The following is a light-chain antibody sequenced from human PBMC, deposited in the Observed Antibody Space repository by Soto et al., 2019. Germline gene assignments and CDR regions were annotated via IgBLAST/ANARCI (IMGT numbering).Light chain of an antibody. Sequence: DIPMTQSPSTLSASVGDRVTITCRASQSISSWLAWYQQKPGKAPKLLIYKASSLESGVPSRFSGSGYGTEFTLTISSLQPDDFATYYFQHYSSYSRTFGQGTKVEIK. CDR3: QHYSSYSRT. J-gene: IGKJ1*01. CDR1: QSISSW. V-gene: IGKV1-5*03. CDR2: KAS.